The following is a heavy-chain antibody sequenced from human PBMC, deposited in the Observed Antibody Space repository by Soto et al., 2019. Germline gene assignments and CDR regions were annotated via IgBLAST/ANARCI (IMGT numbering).Heavy chain of an antibody. D-gene: IGHD6-19*01. CDR1: GFTFSSYG. Sequence: QVQLVESGGGVVQPGRSLRLSCAASGFTFSSYGMHWVRQAPGKGLEWVAVISYDGSNKYYADSVKGRFTISRDNSKNTLYLQMNSLRAEDTAVYYCAKDLLAVAGAYDAFDIWGQGTMVTVSS. J-gene: IGHJ3*02. CDR2: ISYDGSNK. CDR3: AKDLLAVAGAYDAFDI. V-gene: IGHV3-30*18.